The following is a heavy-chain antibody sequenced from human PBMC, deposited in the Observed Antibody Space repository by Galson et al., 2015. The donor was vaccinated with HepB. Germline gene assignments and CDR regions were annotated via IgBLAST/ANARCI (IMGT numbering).Heavy chain of an antibody. J-gene: IGHJ5*02. V-gene: IGHV4-39*01. D-gene: IGHD2-15*01. CDR3: ARRLVVVAAKDGWFDP. CDR1: GGSISSSSYY. CDR2: IYYSGCT. Sequence: SETLSLTCTVSGGSISSSSYYWGWIRQPPGKGLEWSGSIYYSGCTYYNPSLKSRVTISVDTSKNQFSLKLSSVTAADTAVYYCARRLVVVAAKDGWFDPWGQGTLVTVSS.